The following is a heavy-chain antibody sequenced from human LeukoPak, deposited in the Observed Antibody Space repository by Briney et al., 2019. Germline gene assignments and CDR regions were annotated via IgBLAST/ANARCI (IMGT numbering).Heavy chain of an antibody. V-gene: IGHV3-23*01. CDR1: GFTFSSYA. CDR2: ISGSGGST. Sequence: PGGSLRLSCAASGFTFSSYAMSWVRQAPGKGLEWVSAISGSGGSTYYADSVKGRFTISRDNSKNTLYLQMNSLRAEDTALYYCAKGSGSYVDYFDYWGQGTLVTVSS. CDR3: AKGSGSYVDYFDY. D-gene: IGHD1-26*01. J-gene: IGHJ4*02.